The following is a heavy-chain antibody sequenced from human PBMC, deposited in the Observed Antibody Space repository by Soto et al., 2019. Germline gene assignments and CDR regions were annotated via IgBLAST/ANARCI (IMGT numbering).Heavy chain of an antibody. D-gene: IGHD2-15*01. CDR3: ARDLLVRAVVTDVFDI. Sequence: GGSLRLSCAASGFTVSSNYMSWVRQAPGKGLEWVSVIYSGGSTYYADSVKGRFTISRDNSKNTLYLQMNSLRAEDTAVYYCARDLLVRAVVTDVFDIWGQGTMVTVSS. CDR1: GFTVSSNY. J-gene: IGHJ3*02. CDR2: IYSGGST. V-gene: IGHV3-66*02.